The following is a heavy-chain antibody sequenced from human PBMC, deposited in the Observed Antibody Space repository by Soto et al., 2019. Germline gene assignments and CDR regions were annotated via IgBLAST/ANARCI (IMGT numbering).Heavy chain of an antibody. Sequence: ASVKVSSKASVYTFTSHGISWVRQAPGQGLEWMGWISAYNGNTNYAQKLQGRVTMTTDTSTSTAYMELRSLRSDDTAVYYCASDFIAVADTLMAYWGQGTLVTVSS. D-gene: IGHD6-19*01. CDR1: VYTFTSHG. V-gene: IGHV1-18*01. CDR2: ISAYNGNT. J-gene: IGHJ4*02. CDR3: ASDFIAVADTLMAY.